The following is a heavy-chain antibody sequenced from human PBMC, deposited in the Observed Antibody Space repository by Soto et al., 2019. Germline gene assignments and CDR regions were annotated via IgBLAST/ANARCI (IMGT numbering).Heavy chain of an antibody. Sequence: SETLSLTCTVSGDSISSGNHYWSWIRQPPGKGLEWIGYIFYSGTAYYNPSLKSRLTISVDTSKNQFSLKLRSLTAADTAVDSCARSDYVTAYCDPWGQGSLVAVSS. CDR3: ARSDYVTAYCDP. J-gene: IGHJ5*02. V-gene: IGHV4-30-4*01. D-gene: IGHD3-10*02. CDR2: IFYSGTA. CDR1: GDSISSGNHY.